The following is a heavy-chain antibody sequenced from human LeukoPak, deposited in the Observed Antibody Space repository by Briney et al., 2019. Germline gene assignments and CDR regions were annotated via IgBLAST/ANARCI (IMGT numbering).Heavy chain of an antibody. CDR1: GYTFTGYY. V-gene: IGHV1-2*04. CDR3: AREGFMGDPDNDYYYGMDV. J-gene: IGHJ6*02. CDR2: INPNSGGT. D-gene: IGHD3-16*01. Sequence: GASVKVSCKASGYTFTGYYMHWVRQAPGQGLEWMGWINPNSGGTNYAQKFQGWVTMTRDTSISTAYMELSRLRSDDTAVYYCAREGFMGDPDNDYYYGMDVWGQGTTVTVSS.